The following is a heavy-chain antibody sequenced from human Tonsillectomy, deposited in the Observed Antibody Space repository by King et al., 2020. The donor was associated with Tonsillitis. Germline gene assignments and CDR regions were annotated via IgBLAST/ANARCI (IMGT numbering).Heavy chain of an antibody. D-gene: IGHD6-19*01. V-gene: IGHV4-59*01. CDR2: IYYSVST. Sequence: QLQESGPGLVKPSETLSLTCTVSDGSISSYYWSWIRQPPGKGLEWVAYIYYSVSTNYNPSLKSRVTISVATSRNQFPLMLSSVSADDTAVYYCAGSGGWYSFDYWGQGTLVTVSS. J-gene: IGHJ4*02. CDR3: AGSGGWYSFDY. CDR1: DGSISSYY.